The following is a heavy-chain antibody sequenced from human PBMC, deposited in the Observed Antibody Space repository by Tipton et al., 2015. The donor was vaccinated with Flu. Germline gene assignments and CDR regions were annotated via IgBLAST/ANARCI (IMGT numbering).Heavy chain of an antibody. Sequence: TLSLTCTVSGGSLSSYYWSWIRQPAGKGLEWIGRMYTSGSTNYNPSLKSRLTMSVDASKQQFSLKLSSVTAADTAVFYCASHSYSRGRAGHWGQGTLVTVSS. J-gene: IGHJ4*02. D-gene: IGHD4-11*01. CDR2: MYTSGST. CDR1: GGSLSSYY. CDR3: ASHSYSRGRAGH. V-gene: IGHV4-4*07.